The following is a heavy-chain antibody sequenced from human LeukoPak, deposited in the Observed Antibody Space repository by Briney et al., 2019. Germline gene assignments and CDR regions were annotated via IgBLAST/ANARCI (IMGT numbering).Heavy chain of an antibody. Sequence: PSETLSLTCAVYGGSFSGYYWSWIRQPPGKGLEWIGEINHSGSTNYNPSLKSRVTISVDTSKNQFSLKLSSVTAADTAVYYCARDPPYDSSGSYGMDVWGQGTTVTVSS. CDR1: GGSFSGYY. CDR2: INHSGST. CDR3: ARDPPYDSSGSYGMDV. D-gene: IGHD3-22*01. J-gene: IGHJ6*02. V-gene: IGHV4-34*01.